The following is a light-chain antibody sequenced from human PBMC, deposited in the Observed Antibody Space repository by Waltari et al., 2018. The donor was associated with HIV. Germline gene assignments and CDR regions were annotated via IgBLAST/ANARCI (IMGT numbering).Light chain of an antibody. CDR1: SSDVGSYNL. V-gene: IGLV2-23*02. CDR3: CAYAGSNWV. CDR2: EFS. J-gene: IGLJ3*02. Sequence: QSALTQPASVSGSPGQSITISCTGTSSDVGSYNLASWYQQNPEKAPKLLYYEFSKRPSGVTNLVSGSQSGNTASLTGSGLQAEYEADYYCCAYAGSNWVFGGGTKLTVL.